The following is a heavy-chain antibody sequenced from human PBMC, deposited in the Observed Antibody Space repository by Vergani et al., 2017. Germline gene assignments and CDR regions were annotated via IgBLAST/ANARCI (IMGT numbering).Heavy chain of an antibody. CDR2: ISWNSGSI. V-gene: IGHV3-9*01. Sequence: EVQLVESGGGLVQPGRSLRLSCAASGFTFDDYAMHWARQAPGKGLEWVSGISWNSGSIGYADSVKGRFTISRDNAKNSLYLQMNSLRAEDTALYYCAKGYYFDYWGQGTLVTVSS. CDR3: AKGYYFDY. CDR1: GFTFDDYA. J-gene: IGHJ4*02.